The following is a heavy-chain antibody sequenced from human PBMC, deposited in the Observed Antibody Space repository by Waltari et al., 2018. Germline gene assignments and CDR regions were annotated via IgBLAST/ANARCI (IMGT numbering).Heavy chain of an antibody. J-gene: IGHJ6*03. D-gene: IGHD6-6*01. CDR2: IYYSGST. V-gene: IGHV4-59*08. CDR1: GGSISSYY. Sequence: QVQLQESGPGLVKPSETLSLTCTVSGGSISSYYWSWIRQPPGKGLEWIVYIYYSGSTNYNPSLKSRVTISVDTSKNQFSLKLSSVTAADTAVYYCARQGAARNYYYYMDVWGKGTTVTISS. CDR3: ARQGAARNYYYYMDV.